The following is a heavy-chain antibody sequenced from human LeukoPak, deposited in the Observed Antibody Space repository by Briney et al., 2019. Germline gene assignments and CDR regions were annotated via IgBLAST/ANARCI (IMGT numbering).Heavy chain of an antibody. CDR2: ISGSGGST. CDR3: AKYRTGPPYGLDV. D-gene: IGHD4-11*01. V-gene: IGHV3-23*01. CDR1: GFTFRSYW. J-gene: IGHJ6*02. Sequence: PGGSLRLSCAPSGFTFRSYWMHWVRQAPGKGLEWVSRISGSGGSTYYADSVKGRFTISRDNSKNTLYLQMNSLRAEDTAIYYCAKYRTGPPYGLDVWGQGTTVTVSS.